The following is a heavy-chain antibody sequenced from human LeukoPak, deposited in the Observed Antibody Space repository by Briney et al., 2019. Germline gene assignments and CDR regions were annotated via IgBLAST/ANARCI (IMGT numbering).Heavy chain of an antibody. D-gene: IGHD2-15*01. J-gene: IGHJ3*02. CDR1: GFTFSAYD. CDR3: TRGGRDGFDI. Sequence: PGGSLRPSCAASGFTFSAYDMHWVHQATGKGLEWVSAIAAAGDTYYSGSVKGRFIISRENAKSSLYLQMNSLRVGDTALYYCTRGGRDGFDIWGQGTMVTVSS. CDR2: IAAAGDT. V-gene: IGHV3-13*01.